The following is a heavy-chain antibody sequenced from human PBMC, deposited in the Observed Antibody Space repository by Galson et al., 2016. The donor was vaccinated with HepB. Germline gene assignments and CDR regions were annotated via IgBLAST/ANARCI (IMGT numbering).Heavy chain of an antibody. D-gene: IGHD6-13*01. V-gene: IGHV1-69*13. CDR2: AIPVFGTA. CDR3: TRGRDDSSSWSVY. J-gene: IGHJ4*02. Sequence: SVKVSCKASGGSFRTSAISWVRQAPGQGLEWMGEAIPVFGTANYEQKFQGRLTITADESRSTAYMELTSLRSEDTAVYHCTRGRDDSSSWSVYWGQGTLITVSS. CDR1: GGSFRTSA.